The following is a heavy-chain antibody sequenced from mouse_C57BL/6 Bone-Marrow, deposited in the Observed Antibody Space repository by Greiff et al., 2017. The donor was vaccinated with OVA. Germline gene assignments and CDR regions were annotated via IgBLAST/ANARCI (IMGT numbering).Heavy chain of an antibody. J-gene: IGHJ4*01. CDR3: ARRRIYDGYYPYAMDY. D-gene: IGHD2-3*01. V-gene: IGHV1-42*01. CDR1: GYSFTGYY. Sequence: EVKLVESGPELVKPGASVKISCKASGYSFTGYYMNWVKQSPEKSLEWIGEINPSTGGTTYNQKFKAKATLTVDKSSSTAYMQLKSLTSEDSAVYYCARRRIYDGYYPYAMDYWGQGTSVTVSS. CDR2: INPSTGGT.